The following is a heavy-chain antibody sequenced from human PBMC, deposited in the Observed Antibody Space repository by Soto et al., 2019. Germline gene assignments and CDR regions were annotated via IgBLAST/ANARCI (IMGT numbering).Heavy chain of an antibody. D-gene: IGHD2-21*02. CDR2: IIPILGTA. CDR3: ARDKVEYCGGDCDSGLDY. Sequence: SVKVSCKASGGTFSSYAISWVRQAPGQGLEWMGGIIPILGTANYAQKFQGRATITADESTSTAYMELSSLRSEDTAVYYCARDKVEYCGGDCDSGLDYWGQGTLVTVSS. J-gene: IGHJ4*02. CDR1: GGTFSSYA. V-gene: IGHV1-69*13.